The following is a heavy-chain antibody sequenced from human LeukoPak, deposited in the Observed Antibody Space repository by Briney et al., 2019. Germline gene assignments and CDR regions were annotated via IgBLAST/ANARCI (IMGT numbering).Heavy chain of an antibody. V-gene: IGHV3-30*18. CDR2: ISYDGSNK. D-gene: IGHD6-19*01. CDR1: GFTFSSYG. J-gene: IGHJ4*02. Sequence: PGRSLRLSCAAPGFTFSSYGMHWVRQAPGKGLEWVAVISYDGSNKYYADSVKGRFTISRDNSKNTLYLQMNSLRAEDTAVYYCAKDSEAVAYGYFDYWGQGTLVTVSS. CDR3: AKDSEAVAYGYFDY.